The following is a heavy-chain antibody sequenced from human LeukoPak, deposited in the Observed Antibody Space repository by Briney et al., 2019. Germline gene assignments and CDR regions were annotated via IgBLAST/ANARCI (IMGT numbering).Heavy chain of an antibody. V-gene: IGHV5-51*01. CDR2: IYAGDSHT. D-gene: IGHD2-15*01. J-gene: IGHJ4*02. CDR1: GYSFTNYW. CDR3: ARAYCSGGRCYVWDY. Sequence: GESLQIPCKNSGYSFTNYWIGWERQTSEKGLERLAIIYAGDSHTRYSPSFQGQVTISADKSISPAYLQWSSLKASDTAMYYCARAYCSGGRCYVWDYWGQGTLVSVSS.